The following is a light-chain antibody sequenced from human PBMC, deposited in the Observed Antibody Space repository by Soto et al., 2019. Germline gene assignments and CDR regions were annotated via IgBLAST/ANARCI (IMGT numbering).Light chain of an antibody. CDR1: QSISSW. V-gene: IGKV1-5*03. CDR3: QQYNSYPRT. J-gene: IGKJ2*01. CDR2: KVS. Sequence: DLQMTQSPSSLAASVGDRVTVTCRASQSISSWLAWYQQKPGKAPKLLIYKVSSLENRVPSRFSGSGSGTEFTLTISSLQPDDFATYYCQQYNSYPRTFGQGTKLEIK.